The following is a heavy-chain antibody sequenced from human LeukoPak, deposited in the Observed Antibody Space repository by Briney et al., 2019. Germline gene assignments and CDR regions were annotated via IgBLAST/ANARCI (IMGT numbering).Heavy chain of an antibody. CDR3: ARAPPLLGFDY. V-gene: IGHV4-30-2*01. Sequence: SQTLSLTCAVSGGSISSGGYSWSWIRQPPGKGLEWIGYIYHSGSTYYNPSLKSRVTISVDRSKNQFSLKLSSVTAADTAVYYCARAPPLLGFDYWGQGTLVTVSS. CDR1: GGSISSGGYS. CDR2: IYHSGST. D-gene: IGHD3-10*01. J-gene: IGHJ4*02.